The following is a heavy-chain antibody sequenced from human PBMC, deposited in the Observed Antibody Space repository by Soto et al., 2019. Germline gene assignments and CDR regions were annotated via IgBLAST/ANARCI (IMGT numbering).Heavy chain of an antibody. V-gene: IGHV1-3*01. J-gene: IGHJ4*02. D-gene: IGHD5-12*01. CDR1: GYTFTSYT. CDR3: ARGQGNSGYDPLDF. Sequence: GASVKVSWKASGYTFTSYTMHWVRQAPGQRLEWMGWINAGNGNTKYSQKLQGRVTITRDTSASTVFIELSSLTSEDTALYYCARGQGNSGYDPLDFWGLGTLVTVSS. CDR2: INAGNGNT.